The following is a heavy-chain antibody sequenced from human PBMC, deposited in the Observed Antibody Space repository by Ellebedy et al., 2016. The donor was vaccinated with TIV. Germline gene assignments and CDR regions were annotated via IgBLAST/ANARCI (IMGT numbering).Heavy chain of an antibody. D-gene: IGHD4-17*01. CDR1: GYRFTSYW. J-gene: IGHJ4*02. CDR3: ARQGYGDYERFDY. CDR2: IYPGDSDT. V-gene: IGHV5-51*01. Sequence: GESLKISCKGSGYRFTSYWIAWVRQMPGKGLEWMGIIYPGDSDTTYSPSFQGQVTISADKSISTAYLQWSSLKASDTAMYYCARQGYGDYERFDYWGQGTLVTVSS.